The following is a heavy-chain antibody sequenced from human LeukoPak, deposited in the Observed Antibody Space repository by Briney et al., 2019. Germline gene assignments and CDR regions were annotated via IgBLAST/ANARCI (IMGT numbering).Heavy chain of an antibody. J-gene: IGHJ4*01. V-gene: IGHV4-34*01. D-gene: IGHD4-11*01. Sequence: PSETLSLTCAVYGGSFSGYYWSWIRQPPGKGLEWIGEINHSGSTNYNPSLKSRVTISVDTSKNQFSLKLSSVTAADTAVYYCARGSRYYSNYDYWGHGTLVTVSS. CDR2: INHSGST. CDR1: GGSFSGYY. CDR3: ARGSRYYSNYDY.